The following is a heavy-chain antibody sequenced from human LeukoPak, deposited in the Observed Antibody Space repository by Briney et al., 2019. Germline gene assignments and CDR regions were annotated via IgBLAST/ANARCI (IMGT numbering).Heavy chain of an antibody. V-gene: IGHV1-46*01. J-gene: IGHJ6*02. Sequence: ASVKVSCKASGYTFTSYYMHRVRQAPGQGLGWMGIINPSGGSTSYAQKYQGRVTMTSDTTTSTVYMELSSLRSEDTAVYYCAREVIAAAVYYGMDVWGQGTTVTVSS. D-gene: IGHD6-13*01. CDR3: AREVIAAAVYYGMDV. CDR2: INPSGGST. CDR1: GYTFTSYY.